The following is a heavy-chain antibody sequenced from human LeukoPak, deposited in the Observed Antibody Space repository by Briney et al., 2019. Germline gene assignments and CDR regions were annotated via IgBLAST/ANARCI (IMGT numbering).Heavy chain of an antibody. V-gene: IGHV3-23*01. J-gene: IGHJ4*02. D-gene: IGHD3-22*01. CDR2: ISGSGGST. CDR3: VKRGYDTRGYYGYFDY. Sequence: GGSLRLSCAASGFTFSAYAMSWVRQAPGKGLEWVSVISGSGGSTYYADSVEGRFTISRDNSKNTLYLQMHSLRVEDTATYYCVKRGYDTRGYYGYFDYWGQGTLVTVSS. CDR1: GFTFSAYA.